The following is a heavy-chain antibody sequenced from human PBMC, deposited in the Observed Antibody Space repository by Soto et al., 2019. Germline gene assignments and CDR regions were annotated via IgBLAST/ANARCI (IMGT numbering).Heavy chain of an antibody. CDR1: RFTFSNYW. CDR3: AREPNSIDY. D-gene: IGHD2-15*01. V-gene: IGHV3-7*01. CDR2: IKQDGSEK. Sequence: GGSLRLSCAASRFTFSNYWMSWVRQAPGKGLDWVANIKQDGSEKYYVDSVKGRFTISRDNAKNSLYLQMNSLRAEDTAVYYCAREPNSIDYWGQGTLVTVSS. J-gene: IGHJ4*02.